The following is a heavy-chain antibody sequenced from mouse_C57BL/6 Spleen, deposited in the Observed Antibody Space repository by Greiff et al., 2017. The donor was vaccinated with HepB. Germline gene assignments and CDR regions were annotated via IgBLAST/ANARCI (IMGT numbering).Heavy chain of an antibody. Sequence: QVQLQQSGPELVKPGASVKISCKASGYAFSSSWMNWVKQRPGKGLEWIGRIYPGDGDTNYNGKFKGKATLTADKSSSTAYMQLSSLTSEDSAVYFCARGNLGPDYFDYWGQGTTLTVSS. D-gene: IGHD4-1*01. J-gene: IGHJ2*01. V-gene: IGHV1-82*01. CDR3: ARGNLGPDYFDY. CDR2: IYPGDGDT. CDR1: GYAFSSSW.